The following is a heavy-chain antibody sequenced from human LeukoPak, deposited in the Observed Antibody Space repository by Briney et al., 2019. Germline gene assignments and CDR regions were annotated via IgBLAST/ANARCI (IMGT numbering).Heavy chain of an antibody. CDR3: ARDVPGLNSSSWYWFIYYYYGMDV. D-gene: IGHD6-13*01. V-gene: IGHV3-11*04. J-gene: IGHJ6*02. CDR2: ISSRGDSL. CDR1: GFTFGDYY. Sequence: PGGSLRLSCAASGFTFGDYYMTWIRQAPGKGLEWLSFISSRGDSLYYADSVKGRFTISRDNAKNSLYLQMNSLRDEDTAVYYCARDVPGLNSSSWYWFIYYYYGMDVWGQGTTVTVSS.